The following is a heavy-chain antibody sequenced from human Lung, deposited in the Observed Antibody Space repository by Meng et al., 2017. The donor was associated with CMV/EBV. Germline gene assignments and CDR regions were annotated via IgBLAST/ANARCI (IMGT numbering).Heavy chain of an antibody. CDR3: ARLPVDATFYMQEYYFDF. J-gene: IGHJ4*02. CDR2: IKGDGSET. CDR1: GFTFSDHW. Sequence: GGSLRLSCEASGFTFSDHWMNWVRQAPGQGLEWVSNIKGDGSETYYLESVKGRFTISRDNARKSLYLQMDSLRAEDTALYFCARLPVDATFYMQEYYFDFWGQGSRVTVSS. D-gene: IGHD2-15*01. V-gene: IGHV3-7*01.